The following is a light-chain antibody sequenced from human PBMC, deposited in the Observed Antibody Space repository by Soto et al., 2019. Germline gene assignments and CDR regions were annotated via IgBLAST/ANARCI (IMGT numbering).Light chain of an antibody. CDR1: QNINTW. CDR2: KAS. CDR3: QQYDSYPLT. J-gene: IGKJ4*01. V-gene: IGKV1-5*03. Sequence: IQMTQSPSTLSASVGDRVTITCRASQNINTWLAWYQHKPGKAPKVLIYKASSLQSGVPSRFSGSGSGTEFTLIINSLQPDDFATYYCQQYDSYPLTFGGGTKVEI.